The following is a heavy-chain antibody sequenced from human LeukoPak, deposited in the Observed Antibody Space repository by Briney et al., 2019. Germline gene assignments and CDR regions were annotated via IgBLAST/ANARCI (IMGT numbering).Heavy chain of an antibody. V-gene: IGHV4-4*07. CDR3: ARQGVATAIDY. J-gene: IGHJ4*02. D-gene: IGHD2-21*02. CDR1: GGSISSYY. Sequence: SETLSLTCTVSGGSISSYYWSWIRQTAGKGLEWIGRIYASGNTNYNPSLKSRVTMSVDTSKNLFALKLSSVTAADTDVYYCARQGVATAIDYWGQGTLVTVSS. CDR2: IYASGNT.